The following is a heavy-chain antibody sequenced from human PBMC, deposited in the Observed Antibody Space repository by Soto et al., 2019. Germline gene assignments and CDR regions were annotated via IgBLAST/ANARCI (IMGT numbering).Heavy chain of an antibody. CDR3: VRVAGTGWFYFDY. Sequence: QVQLVQSGFEVKKPGSSVKVSCKAAGNTASIYGISWVRQAPGQGLEWMAGIIPVVGTANYAQKFEGRVIISADESTSTTYMDLSTLRSEDTAIYYCVRVAGTGWFYFDYWGQGTLVTVSA. CDR1: GNTASIYG. J-gene: IGHJ4*02. CDR2: IIPVVGTA. V-gene: IGHV1-69*12. D-gene: IGHD1-1*01.